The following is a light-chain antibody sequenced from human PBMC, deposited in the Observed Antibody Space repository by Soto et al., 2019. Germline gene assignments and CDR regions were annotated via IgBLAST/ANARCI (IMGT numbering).Light chain of an antibody. CDR1: QSVSSN. V-gene: IGKV3-11*01. J-gene: IGKJ4*01. CDR2: DAS. CDR3: QQRNTWPLT. Sequence: EIVLTQSPATLSLSPGERATLCCSASQSVSSNLAWYQQKPVQAPRLLIYDASNRATGIPARFRGRGSGTDFNLTSSSVEREDCAVYYCQQRNTWPLTFGGGNKVEI.